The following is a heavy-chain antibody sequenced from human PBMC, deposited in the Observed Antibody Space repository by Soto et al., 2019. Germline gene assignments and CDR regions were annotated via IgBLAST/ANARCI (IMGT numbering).Heavy chain of an antibody. CDR2: IIRIFGTA. D-gene: IGHD2-21*02. V-gene: IGHV1-69*13. Sequence: SVKVSCKASGGTFSSYAISWVRQAPGQGLEWMGGIIRIFGTANYAQKFQGRVTITADESTSTAYMELSSLRSEDTAVYYCARSNCGRACYRSDNWFDSCGQGNMVSVSS. CDR3: ARSNCGRACYRSDNWFDS. J-gene: IGHJ5*02. CDR1: GGTFSSYA.